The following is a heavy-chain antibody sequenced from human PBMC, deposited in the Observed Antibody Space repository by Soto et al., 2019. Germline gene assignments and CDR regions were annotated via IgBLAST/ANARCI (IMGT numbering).Heavy chain of an antibody. D-gene: IGHD3-22*01. V-gene: IGHV1-69*06. CDR1: GGTFSSYA. Sequence: ASVKVSCKASGGTFSSYAISWVRQAPGQGLEWMGGIIPIFGTANYAQKFQGRVTITADKSTSTAYMELSSLRSEDTAVYYCARDRLYDSSGYYYPNGYYYGMDVWGQGTTVTVSS. CDR2: IIPIFGTA. CDR3: ARDRLYDSSGYYYPNGYYYGMDV. J-gene: IGHJ6*02.